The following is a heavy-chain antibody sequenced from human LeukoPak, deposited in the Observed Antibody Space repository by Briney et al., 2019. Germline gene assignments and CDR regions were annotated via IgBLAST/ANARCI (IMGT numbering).Heavy chain of an antibody. Sequence: PSETLSLTCTVSGDSISTYYWSWIRQPPGKGLEWIGYIRYSGSANYNPSLRSRVTISIDTSKDQFSLKLSSVTAADTAVYYCARHGGGGTPRIYYFDYWGQGTLVTVSS. D-gene: IGHD2-15*01. CDR1: GDSISTYY. CDR2: IRYSGSA. J-gene: IGHJ4*02. CDR3: ARHGGGGTPRIYYFDY. V-gene: IGHV4-59*08.